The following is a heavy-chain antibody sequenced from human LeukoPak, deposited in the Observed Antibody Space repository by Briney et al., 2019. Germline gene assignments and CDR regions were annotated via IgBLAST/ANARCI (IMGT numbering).Heavy chain of an antibody. Sequence: ASVKVSCKVSGYTLTELSMHWVRQAPGKGLEWMGGFDPEDGETIYAQKFQGRVTMTEDTSTDTAYMELSSLRPEDTAVYYCATGLGVQAYYYDSSGYKFDYWGQGTLVTVSS. V-gene: IGHV1-24*01. CDR3: ATGLGVQAYYYDSSGYKFDY. CDR1: GYTLTELS. CDR2: FDPEDGET. J-gene: IGHJ4*02. D-gene: IGHD3-22*01.